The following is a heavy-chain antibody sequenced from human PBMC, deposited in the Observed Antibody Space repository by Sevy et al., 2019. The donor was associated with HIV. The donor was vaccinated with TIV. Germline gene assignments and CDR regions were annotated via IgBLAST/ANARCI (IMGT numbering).Heavy chain of an antibody. Sequence: GGSLRLSCAASGFTFSSYARSWVRQAPGKGLEWVSAISGSGGSTYYADSVKGRFTISRDNSKNTLYLQMNSLRAEDTAVYYCAKSPPRCSGGTCSFDYWGQGTLVTVSS. CDR3: AKSPPRCSGGTCSFDY. CDR1: GFTFSSYA. CDR2: ISGSGGST. J-gene: IGHJ4*02. D-gene: IGHD2-15*01. V-gene: IGHV3-23*01.